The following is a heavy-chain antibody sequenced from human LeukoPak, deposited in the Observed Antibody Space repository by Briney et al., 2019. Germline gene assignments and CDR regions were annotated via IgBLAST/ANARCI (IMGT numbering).Heavy chain of an antibody. CDR3: ARHAPKDYDILTYGMDV. J-gene: IGHJ6*02. Sequence: LETLSLTCTVSGGSISSYYWSWIRQPPGKGLEWIGYIYYSGSTNYNPSLKSRVTISVDTSKNQFSLKLSSVTAADTAVYYCARHAPKDYDILTYGMDVWGQGTTVTVSS. V-gene: IGHV4-59*08. D-gene: IGHD3-9*01. CDR1: GGSISSYY. CDR2: IYYSGST.